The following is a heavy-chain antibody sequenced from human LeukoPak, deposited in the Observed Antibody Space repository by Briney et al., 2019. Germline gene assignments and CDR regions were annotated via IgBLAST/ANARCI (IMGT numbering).Heavy chain of an antibody. D-gene: IGHD5-18*01. V-gene: IGHV1-69*05. J-gene: IGHJ6*03. CDR2: VIPIFGSA. CDR1: GGTLSRFA. Sequence: SEPVSCKASGGTLSRFAMSWVRQAPGHGREGMGGVIPIFGSANYPQKFQGRGTMTRDMSTSTVHMDLSSWRCEDPGVYYCARNGVPTDMGDYYYYLVVWGKGATVTDCS. CDR3: ARNGVPTDMGDYYYYLVV.